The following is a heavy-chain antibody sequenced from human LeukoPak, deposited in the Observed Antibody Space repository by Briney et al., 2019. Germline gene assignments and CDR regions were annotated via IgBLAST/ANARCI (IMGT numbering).Heavy chain of an antibody. J-gene: IGHJ6*03. V-gene: IGHV4-61*02. CDR3: ARGGTDYYYMDV. Sequence: SETLSLTCTVSRGSISIGSYYWSWIRQPAGKGLEWIGRIYISGDTNYNPSLKSRVTISVDTSKNQFSLKLSSVTAADTAVYYCARGGTDYYYMDVWGKGTTVTVSS. CDR1: RGSISIGSYY. D-gene: IGHD1-26*01. CDR2: IYISGDT.